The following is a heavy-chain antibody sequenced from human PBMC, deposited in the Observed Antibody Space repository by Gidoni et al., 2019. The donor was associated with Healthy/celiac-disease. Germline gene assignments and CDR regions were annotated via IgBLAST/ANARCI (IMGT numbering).Heavy chain of an antibody. CDR3: ARRDGDYYYGMDV. CDR2: IYYSGST. J-gene: IGHJ6*02. D-gene: IGHD3-10*01. CDR1: GGSISSSSYY. Sequence: QLQLQESGPGLVKPSETLSLPCTVSGGSISSSSYYWGWIRQPPGKGREWIGSIYYSGSTYYNPSLKSRVTISVDTSKNQFSLKLSSVTAADTAVYYCARRDGDYYYGMDVWGQGTTVTVSS. V-gene: IGHV4-39*01.